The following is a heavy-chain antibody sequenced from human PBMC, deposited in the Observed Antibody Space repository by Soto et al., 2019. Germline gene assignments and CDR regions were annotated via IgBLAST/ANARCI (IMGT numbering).Heavy chain of an antibody. CDR1: GGSVSSGSYY. V-gene: IGHV4-39*02. CDR3: EKDGKTYYYGSGSSGNWFDP. J-gene: IGHJ5*02. Sequence: SETLSLTCTVSGGSVSSGSYYWGWIRQPPGKGLEWIGSIYYSGNTYYNPSLKSRVTISIDTSKNQFSLKLSSVTAADTAVYYCEKDGKTYYYGSGSSGNWFDPWGQGTLVTVSS. D-gene: IGHD3-10*01. CDR2: IYYSGNT.